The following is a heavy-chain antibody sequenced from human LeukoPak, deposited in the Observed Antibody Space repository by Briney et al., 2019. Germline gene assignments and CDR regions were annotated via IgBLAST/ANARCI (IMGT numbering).Heavy chain of an antibody. D-gene: IGHD1-26*01. V-gene: IGHV1-8*02. CDR1: GYTFTSYD. Sequence: ASVKVSCKASGYTFTSYDINWVRQATGQGLEWMGWMNPNSGNTGYAQKFQGRVTMTEDTSTDTAYMELSSLRSEDTAVYYCATDRYSGSYLAFDYWGQGTLVTVSS. CDR2: MNPNSGNT. CDR3: ATDRYSGSYLAFDY. J-gene: IGHJ4*02.